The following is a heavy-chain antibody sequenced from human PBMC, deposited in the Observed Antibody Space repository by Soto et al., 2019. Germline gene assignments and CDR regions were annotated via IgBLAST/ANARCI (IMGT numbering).Heavy chain of an antibody. V-gene: IGHV5-51*01. CDR2: IYPSDSDI. Sequence: GESLKISCKTSGYSFTSHWIAWVRQMPGKGLEWMGIIYPSDSDIRYRPPFQGQVTISVDKSISTAYLQWSSLKASDTATYYCARQDYSNYRGGMDVWGQGTTVTVSS. D-gene: IGHD2-2*01. CDR1: GYSFTSHW. J-gene: IGHJ6*02. CDR3: ARQDYSNYRGGMDV.